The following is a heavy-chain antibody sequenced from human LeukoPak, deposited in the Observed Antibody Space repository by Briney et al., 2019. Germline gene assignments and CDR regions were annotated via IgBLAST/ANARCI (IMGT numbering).Heavy chain of an antibody. J-gene: IGHJ4*02. CDR2: IIPILGIA. CDR3: TRVGSSSWYDY. CDR1: GGTFSSYA. Sequence: SVKVSCRASGGTFSSYAISWVRQAPGQGLEWMGRIIPILGIANYAQKFQGRVTITADKSTSTAYMELSSLRSEDTAVYYCTRVGSSSWYDYWGQGTLVTVSS. D-gene: IGHD6-13*01. V-gene: IGHV1-69*04.